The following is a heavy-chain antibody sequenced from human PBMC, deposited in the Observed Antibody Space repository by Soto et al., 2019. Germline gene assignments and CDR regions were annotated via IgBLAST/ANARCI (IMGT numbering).Heavy chain of an antibody. CDR3: TRGGRESNWNDGNFEY. J-gene: IGHJ4*01. V-gene: IGHV1-46*01. D-gene: IGHD1-20*01. CDR2: INPSGGST. Sequence: GASVKVSCKASGYTFTSYYMHWVRQAPGQGLEWMGIINPSGGSTSYAQKFQGRVTMTRDTSTSTVYMELSSLRPEDTAVYYCTRGGRESNWNDGNFEYWGHGTQVTVSS. CDR1: GYTFTSYY.